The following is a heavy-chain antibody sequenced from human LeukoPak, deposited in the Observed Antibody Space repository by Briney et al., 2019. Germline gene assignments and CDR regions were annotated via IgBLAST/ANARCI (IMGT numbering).Heavy chain of an antibody. CDR1: GYTFTSDY. CDR3: VRYLAAADKGYFDY. V-gene: IGHV1-46*01. CDR2: INPSDGST. Sequence: GASVKVSCKASGYTFTSDYMHWVRQAPGQGLEWMGIINPSDGSTNYAQKFQGRVTMTRDTSTSTVSMELSSLRSEDTAVYYCVRYLAAADKGYFDYWGQGTLVTVSS. D-gene: IGHD6-13*01. J-gene: IGHJ4*02.